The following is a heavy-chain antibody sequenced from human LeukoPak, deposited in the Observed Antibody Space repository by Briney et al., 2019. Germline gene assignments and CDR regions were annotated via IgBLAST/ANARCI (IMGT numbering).Heavy chain of an antibody. CDR2: ISGSGGST. J-gene: IGHJ6*02. CDR3: ALGTINKDYYSGMDV. D-gene: IGHD2-8*01. Sequence: GGSLRLSCAASGFTFSSYAMSWVRQAPGKGLEWVSAISGSGGSTYYADSAKGRFTISRDNAKRSLYLQIESLRDDDTAVYHCALGTINKDYYSGMDVWGQGTTVTVSS. V-gene: IGHV3-23*01. CDR1: GFTFSSYA.